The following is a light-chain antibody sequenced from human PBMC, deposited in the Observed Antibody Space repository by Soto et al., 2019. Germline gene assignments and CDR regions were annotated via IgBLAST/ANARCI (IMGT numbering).Light chain of an antibody. CDR1: QSISSW. V-gene: IGKV1-5*01. Sequence: DIPMTQSPSTLSASVGERVTIACRASQSISSWLAWYQVKPGKAPKLLIYDASSLERGVPSRFSGSGSGTEFTLTVSRLQPDDFATYYCQQYNSYPWTFGQGTKVEIK. J-gene: IGKJ1*01. CDR3: QQYNSYPWT. CDR2: DAS.